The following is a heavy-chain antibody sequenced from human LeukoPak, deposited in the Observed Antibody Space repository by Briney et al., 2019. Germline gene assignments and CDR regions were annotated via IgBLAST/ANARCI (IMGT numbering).Heavy chain of an antibody. Sequence: GGSLRLSCAASGFTFSSYAMHWVRQAPGKGLEWVAVISYDGSNKYYADSVKGRFTISRDNSKNTLYLQMNSLRAEDTAVYHCARDTAMGEYYFDYWGQGTLVTVSS. CDR2: ISYDGSNK. D-gene: IGHD5-18*01. J-gene: IGHJ4*02. CDR1: GFTFSSYA. V-gene: IGHV3-30-3*01. CDR3: ARDTAMGEYYFDY.